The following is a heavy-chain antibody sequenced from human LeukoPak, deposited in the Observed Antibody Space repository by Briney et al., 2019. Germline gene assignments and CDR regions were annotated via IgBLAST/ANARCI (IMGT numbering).Heavy chain of an antibody. CDR3: ARDLSWGYNWAFDI. CDR2: ISSSSSYI. D-gene: IGHD5-12*01. J-gene: IGHJ3*02. Sequence: GGSLRLSCAASGFTFSSYSMNWVRQAPGKGLEWVSSISSSSSYIYYADSVKGRFTISRDSAKNSLYLQMNSLRAEDTAVYYCARDLSWGYNWAFDIWGQGTMVTVSS. V-gene: IGHV3-21*01. CDR1: GFTFSSYS.